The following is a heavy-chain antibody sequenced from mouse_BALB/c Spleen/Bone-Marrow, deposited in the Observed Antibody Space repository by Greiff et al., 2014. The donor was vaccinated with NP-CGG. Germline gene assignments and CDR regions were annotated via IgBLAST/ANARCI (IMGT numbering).Heavy chain of an antibody. J-gene: IGHJ2*01. CDR1: GFTFSSYG. Sequence: EVQGVESGGGLVQPGGSLKLSCAASGFTFSSYGMSWVRQTPDKRLELVASINSNGGSTYYPDSVKGRFTTSRDNAKNTLSLQMSSLKSEDTAMYYCARGNYGNYVDYFDYWGQGTTLTVSS. CDR3: ARGNYGNYVDYFDY. D-gene: IGHD2-1*01. CDR2: INSNGGST. V-gene: IGHV5-6-3*01.